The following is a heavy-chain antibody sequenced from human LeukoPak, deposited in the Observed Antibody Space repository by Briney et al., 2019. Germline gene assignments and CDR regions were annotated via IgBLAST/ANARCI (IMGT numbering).Heavy chain of an antibody. CDR2: IYHSGST. J-gene: IGHJ4*02. V-gene: IGHV4-30-2*01. D-gene: IGHD3-22*01. Sequence: PSETLSLTCAVSGGSISSGGYSWSWIRQPPGKGLEWIGYIYHSGSTYYNPSLKSRVTISVDRSKNQFSLKLSSVTAADTAVYYCAALYYYDSSGFNWGQGTLVTVSS. CDR1: GGSISSGGYS. CDR3: AALYYYDSSGFN.